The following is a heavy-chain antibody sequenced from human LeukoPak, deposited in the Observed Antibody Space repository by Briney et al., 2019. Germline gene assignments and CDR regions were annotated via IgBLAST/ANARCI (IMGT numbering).Heavy chain of an antibody. CDR3: AKGTDGGGGVTIFDY. Sequence: GGSLRLSCAVSGFTFSSYTMSWVRQAPGKGLEWVSAITGDSGSTSYADSVKGRFTISRDSSKNTLSLQMNSLRADDTAVYYWAKGTDGGGGVTIFDYWGQGTLVTVSS. CDR2: ITGDSGST. V-gene: IGHV3-23*01. J-gene: IGHJ4*02. CDR1: GFTFSSYT. D-gene: IGHD3-16*01.